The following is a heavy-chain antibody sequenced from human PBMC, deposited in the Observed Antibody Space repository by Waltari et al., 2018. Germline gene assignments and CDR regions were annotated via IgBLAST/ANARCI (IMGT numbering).Heavy chain of an antibody. V-gene: IGHV3-48*03. CDR2: ISSSGSTI. D-gene: IGHD3-9*01. Sequence: EVQLVESGGGLVQPGGSLRLSCAASGFTFSSYEMNWVRQAPGKGLEWVSYISSSGSTIYYADAVKGRFTSARDNAKNSLYLQMNSLRAEDTAVYYCARNRYDAFDIWGQGTMVTVSS. J-gene: IGHJ3*02. CDR1: GFTFSSYE. CDR3: ARNRYDAFDI.